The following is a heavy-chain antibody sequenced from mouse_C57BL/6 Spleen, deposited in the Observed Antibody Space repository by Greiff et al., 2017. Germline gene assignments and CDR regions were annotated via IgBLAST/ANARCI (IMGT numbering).Heavy chain of an antibody. CDR2: ISDGGSYT. CDR1: GFTFSSYA. Sequence: EVKVVESGGGLVKPGGSLKLSCAASGFTFSSYAMSWVRQTPEKRLEWVATISDGGSYTYYPDNVKGRFTISRDNAKNNLYLQMSHLKSEDTAMYYCARGYSWYFDVWGTGTTVTVSS. CDR3: ARGYSWYFDV. V-gene: IGHV5-4*03. J-gene: IGHJ1*03. D-gene: IGHD1-1*01.